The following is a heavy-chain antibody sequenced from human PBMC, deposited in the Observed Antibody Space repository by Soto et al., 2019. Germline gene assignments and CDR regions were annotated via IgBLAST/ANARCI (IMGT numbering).Heavy chain of an antibody. CDR2: IYYSGST. V-gene: IGHV4-31*03. J-gene: IGHJ5*02. D-gene: IGHD3-22*01. Sequence: SETLSLTCTVSGGSISSGGYYWSWIRQHPGKGLGWSGYIYYSGSTYYTPSLTSRVTMSVDTSKNHFSLKLSSVTAADTAVYSCASWYYYDSSGYVRWFDTWGKGTLVTVSS. CDR3: ASWYYYDSSGYVRWFDT. CDR1: GGSISSGGYY.